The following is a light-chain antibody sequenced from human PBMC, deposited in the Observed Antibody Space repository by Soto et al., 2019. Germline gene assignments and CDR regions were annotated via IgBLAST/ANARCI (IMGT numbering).Light chain of an antibody. Sequence: DVRMTQSPSSRSASVGDTITITCRASQTITTYLNWFQQKPGESPRLLIYGASTLHDGVPSRFSGSGSGTDFTLTISGLQPEDFATYHCQQTYSDISFGGGTRV. J-gene: IGKJ4*01. CDR1: QTITTY. V-gene: IGKV1-39*01. CDR3: QQTYSDIS. CDR2: GAS.